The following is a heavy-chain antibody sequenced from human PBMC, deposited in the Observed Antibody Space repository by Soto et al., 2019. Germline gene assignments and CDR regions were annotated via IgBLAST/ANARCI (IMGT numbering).Heavy chain of an antibody. Sequence: SETLSLTCTVSGGSISSYGWSWIRQPPGKGLEWIGYIYYSGSTNNNPSLKSRVTISVDTSKNQFSLKLTSVIAADTAVYYCARHVHSSSWGTDVWGHGTTVTVSS. D-gene: IGHD6-13*01. CDR2: IYYSGST. CDR1: GGSISSYG. V-gene: IGHV4-59*08. J-gene: IGHJ6*02. CDR3: ARHVHSSSWGTDV.